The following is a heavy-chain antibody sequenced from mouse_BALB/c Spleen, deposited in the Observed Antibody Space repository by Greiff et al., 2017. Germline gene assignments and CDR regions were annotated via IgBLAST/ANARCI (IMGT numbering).Heavy chain of an antibody. Sequence: EVQGVESGGGLVQPGGSRKLSCAASGFTFSDYGMAWVRQAPGKGPEWVAFISNLAYSIYYADTVTGRFIISRENAKNTLYLEMSSLRSEDTAMYYCAREYGPGYFDVWGAGTTVTVSS. V-gene: IGHV5-15*02. J-gene: IGHJ1*01. CDR1: GFTFSDYG. D-gene: IGHD1-1*02. CDR2: ISNLAYSI. CDR3: AREYGPGYFDV.